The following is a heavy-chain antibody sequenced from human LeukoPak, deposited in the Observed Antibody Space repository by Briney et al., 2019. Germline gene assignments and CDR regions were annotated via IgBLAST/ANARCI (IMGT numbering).Heavy chain of an antibody. D-gene: IGHD6-19*01. J-gene: IGHJ4*02. V-gene: IGHV3-74*01. CDR1: GFTFSSYW. Sequence: GGSLRLSCAASGFTFSSYWMHWVRQAPGKGLVWVSRINSDGSSTSYADSVKGRFTISRDNAKNTLYLQMNSLRAEDTAVYYRARVRRIAVAPFDYWGQGTLVTVSS. CDR3: ARVRRIAVAPFDY. CDR2: INSDGSST.